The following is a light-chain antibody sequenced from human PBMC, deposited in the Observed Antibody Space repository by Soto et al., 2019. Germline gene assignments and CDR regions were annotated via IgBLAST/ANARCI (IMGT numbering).Light chain of an antibody. CDR2: GAS. J-gene: IGKJ1*01. V-gene: IGKV3-20*01. CDR1: QSVSSSY. CDR3: QHFGNSLWT. Sequence: EIVLTQSPGTLSLSPGERDTLSCRASQSVSSSYLAWYQQKPGQAPRLLICGASSRATGIPDRFSGSGSGTDFTLTISGLEPEDFAVYYCQHFGNSLWTFGQGTKVDIK.